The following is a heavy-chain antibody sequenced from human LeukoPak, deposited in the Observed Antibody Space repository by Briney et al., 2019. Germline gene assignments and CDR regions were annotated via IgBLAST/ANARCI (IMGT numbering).Heavy chain of an antibody. V-gene: IGHV5-51*01. J-gene: IGHJ4*02. CDR2: IYPDDPDT. D-gene: IGHD2-15*01. CDR3: ARLSGGSFYYFDY. CDR1: GYSFTTYW. Sequence: GESLKISCKGSGYSFTTYWIGWVRQMPGKGLEWMGTIYPDDPDTRYSPSFQGQVTISADKSISTAYLQWSSLKASDTAMYYCARLSGGSFYYFDYWGQGTLVTVSS.